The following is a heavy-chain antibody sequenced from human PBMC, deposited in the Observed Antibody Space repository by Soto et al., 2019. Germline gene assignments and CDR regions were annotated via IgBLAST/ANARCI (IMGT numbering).Heavy chain of an antibody. CDR2: IIPILGIA. D-gene: IGHD6-13*01. J-gene: IGHJ4*02. Sequence: ASVKVSCKASGGTFSSYTISWVRQAPGQGLEWMGRIIPILGIANYAQKFQGRVTITADKSTSTAYMELSSLRSEDTAVYYCARDPTDQAGYSSSWYNWGQGTLVTVSS. CDR1: GGTFSSYT. CDR3: ARDPTDQAGYSSSWYN. V-gene: IGHV1-69*04.